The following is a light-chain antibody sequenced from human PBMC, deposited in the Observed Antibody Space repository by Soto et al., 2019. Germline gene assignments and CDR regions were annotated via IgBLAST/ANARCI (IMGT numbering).Light chain of an antibody. Sequence: EIVMTQSPATLSVSPGERATLSCRASQSVSSNLAWYQQKPGQAPRLLIYGASTRATGIPARFSGSGSETEFTLPISRLQSEDFAVYYCQQYNNSPPRGCFGPGTKVDIK. CDR2: GAS. CDR1: QSVSSN. V-gene: IGKV3-15*01. CDR3: QQYNNSPPRGC. J-gene: IGKJ3*01.